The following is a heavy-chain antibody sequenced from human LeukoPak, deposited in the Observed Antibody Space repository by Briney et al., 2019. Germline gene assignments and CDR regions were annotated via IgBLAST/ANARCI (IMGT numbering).Heavy chain of an antibody. D-gene: IGHD3-9*01. CDR3: ARVEDYDILTGFDY. Sequence: GGSLRLSCAASGFTFSSYWMSWVRQAPGKGLEWVANIKQDGSEKYYVGSVKGRFTISRDNAKNSLYLQMNSLRAEDTAVYYCARVEDYDILTGFDYWGQGTLVTVSS. J-gene: IGHJ4*02. V-gene: IGHV3-7*01. CDR2: IKQDGSEK. CDR1: GFTFSSYW.